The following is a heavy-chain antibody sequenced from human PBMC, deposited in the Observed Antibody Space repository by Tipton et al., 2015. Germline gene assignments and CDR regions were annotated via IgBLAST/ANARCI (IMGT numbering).Heavy chain of an antibody. V-gene: IGHV4-61*01. D-gene: IGHD3-22*01. CDR3: AREVWYYGSSGYDY. J-gene: IGHJ4*02. Sequence: LRLSCTVSGGSVTSGSYYWNWIRQPPGQGLEWIGEIHHGGSTNYNPSLKSRVTMSVDTSKNQFSLHLSSVTAADTAVYYCAREVWYYGSSGYDYWGQGTLVTVSS. CDR2: IHHGGST. CDR1: GGSVTSGSYY.